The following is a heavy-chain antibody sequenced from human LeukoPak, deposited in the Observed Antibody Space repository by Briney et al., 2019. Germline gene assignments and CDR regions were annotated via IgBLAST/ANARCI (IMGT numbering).Heavy chain of an antibody. D-gene: IGHD3-10*01. J-gene: IGHJ6*02. CDR3: AKGDYYGSGSSSHDYYYYYGMVV. V-gene: IGHV3-23*01. CDR2: ISGSGGST. Sequence: PGGSLRPSCAASGFTFSSYAMSWVRQAPGKGLEWVSAISGSGGSTYYADSVKGRFTISRDNSKNTLYLQMNSLRAEDTAVYYCAKGDYYGSGSSSHDYYYYYGMVVWGQGTTVTVSS. CDR1: GFTFSSYA.